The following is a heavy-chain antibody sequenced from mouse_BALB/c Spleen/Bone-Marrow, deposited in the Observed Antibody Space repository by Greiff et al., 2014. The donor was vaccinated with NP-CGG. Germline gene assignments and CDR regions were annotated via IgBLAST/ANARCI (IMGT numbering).Heavy chain of an antibody. J-gene: IGHJ1*01. D-gene: IGHD1-1*01. CDR2: IDPANGDT. CDR1: GFNVKDTY. V-gene: IGHV14-3*02. Sequence: EVKLMESGSELVKPGASVKLSCAASGFNVKDTYMHWVKQRPEQGLEWIGRIDPANGDTKYDPKFQGKATITADTSSNTAYLQLSSLTSEDTAVYYCTRPSFYYGGSYWYFDVWGAGTTVTVSS. CDR3: TRPSFYYGGSYWYFDV.